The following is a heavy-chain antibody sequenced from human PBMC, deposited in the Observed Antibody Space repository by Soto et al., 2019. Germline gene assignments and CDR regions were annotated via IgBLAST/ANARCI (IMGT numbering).Heavy chain of an antibody. CDR3: AKGDRSLSD. Sequence: QVQLVESGGGVVQPGRSLRLSCAASGFTFSSYGMHWVRRAPGKGLEWVAVISYDGSNKYYADSVKGRFTISRDNSKNTLYLQMNSLRAEDTAVYYCAKGDRSLSDWDQGTLVTVSS. CDR2: ISYDGSNK. CDR1: GFTFSSYG. J-gene: IGHJ4*02. D-gene: IGHD2-15*01. V-gene: IGHV3-30*18.